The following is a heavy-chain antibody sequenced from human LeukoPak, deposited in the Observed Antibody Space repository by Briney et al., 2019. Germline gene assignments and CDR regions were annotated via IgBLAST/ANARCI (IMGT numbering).Heavy chain of an antibody. CDR2: FDPESGKR. CDR3: ARAHSSLRLYYFDY. Sequence: ASVRVSCKVSGYSLSELSMDWVRQAPGKGLEWVGGFDPESGKRLYAQKFQGRVTMTEDTSTNTAYIEVTSLTSEDTGVYYCARAHSSLRLYYFDYWGQGTLVTVAS. CDR1: GYSLSELS. D-gene: IGHD6-13*01. J-gene: IGHJ4*02. V-gene: IGHV1-24*01.